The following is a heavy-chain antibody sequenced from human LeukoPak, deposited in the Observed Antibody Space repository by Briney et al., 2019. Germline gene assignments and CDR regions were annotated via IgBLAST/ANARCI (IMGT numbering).Heavy chain of an antibody. D-gene: IGHD3-10*01. Sequence: GGSLTLSCAVSGITLSNYGMSWVRQAPGKGLEWDAGISESGGRTIYADSVTGRLTTPRDNPTNPIYLQMNSVIAEGTAVYFCAKRGVVIRVILIGFHKEAYYFCAWGPGALVTVSS. CDR2: ISESGGRT. CDR3: AKRGVVIRVILIGFHKEAYYFCA. J-gene: IGHJ4*02. CDR1: GITLSNYG. V-gene: IGHV3-23*01.